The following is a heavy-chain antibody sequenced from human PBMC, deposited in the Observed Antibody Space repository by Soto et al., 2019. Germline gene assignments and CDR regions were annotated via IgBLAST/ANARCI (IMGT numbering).Heavy chain of an antibody. D-gene: IGHD6-19*01. V-gene: IGHV4-39*02. J-gene: IGHJ5*02. CDR2: IYYSGST. CDR1: GASISSRSYY. Sequence: SETLSLTCTVSGASISSRSYYWGWIRQPPGKGLEYIGDIYYSGSTDYNPSLKSRVIISVDTSKNHFSLKLSSVTAADPAVYYGARPIGQWLVSWGQGSLVTVSS. CDR3: ARPIGQWLVS.